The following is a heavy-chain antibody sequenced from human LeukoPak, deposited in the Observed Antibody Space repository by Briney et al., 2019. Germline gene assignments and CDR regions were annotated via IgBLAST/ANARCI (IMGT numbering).Heavy chain of an antibody. CDR2: INHSGST. J-gene: IGHJ4*02. D-gene: IGHD6-6*01. CDR1: GGSFSGYY. CDR3: ASAWGYSSSSLAPFDY. Sequence: SETLSLTCAVYGGSFSGYYWSWIRQPPGKGLEWMGEINHSGSTNYNPSLKSRVTISVDTSKNQFSLKLSSVTAADTAVYYCASAWGYSSSSLAPFDYWGQGTLVTVSS. V-gene: IGHV4-34*01.